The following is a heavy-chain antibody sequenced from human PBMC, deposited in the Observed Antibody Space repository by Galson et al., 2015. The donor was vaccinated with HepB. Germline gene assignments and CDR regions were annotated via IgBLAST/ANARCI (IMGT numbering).Heavy chain of an antibody. CDR2: IVVGSGNT. J-gene: IGHJ4*02. D-gene: IGHD6-13*01. Sequence: SVKVSCKASGFTFTSSAVQWVRQARGQRLEWIGWIVVGSGNTNYAQKFRERVTITRDMSTSTAYMELSSLRSEDTAVYYCAAGSIAAAGTGPYFDYWGQGTLVTVSS. CDR1: GFTFTSSA. V-gene: IGHV1-58*01. CDR3: AAGSIAAAGTGPYFDY.